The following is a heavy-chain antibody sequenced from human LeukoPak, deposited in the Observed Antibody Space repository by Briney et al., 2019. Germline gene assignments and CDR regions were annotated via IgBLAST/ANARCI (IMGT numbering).Heavy chain of an antibody. CDR1: GFTVSDNY. D-gene: IGHD2/OR15-2a*01. CDR3: ARDFEGVHRTTNSYTYYYYMDV. J-gene: IGHJ6*03. Sequence: PGGSLRLSCAASGFTVSDNYMTRVRQAPGKGLEWVSIIYGGSTYYADSVKGRFTISRDNSKNTVYLQMNSLRAEDTAVYYCARDFEGVHRTTNSYTYYYYMDVWGKGTTVIVSS. V-gene: IGHV3-53*01. CDR2: IYGGST.